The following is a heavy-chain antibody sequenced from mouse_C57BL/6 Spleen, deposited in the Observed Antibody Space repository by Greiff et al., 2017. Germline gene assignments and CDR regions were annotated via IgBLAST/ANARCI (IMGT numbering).Heavy chain of an antibody. CDR3: ASDYDYGFAY. V-gene: IGHV1-64*01. CDR2: IHPNSGST. D-gene: IGHD2-4*01. CDR1: GYTFTSYW. J-gene: IGHJ3*01. Sequence: VQLQQPGAELVKPGASVKLSCKASGYTFTSYWMHWVKQRPGQGLEWIGMIHPNSGSTNYNEKFKSKATLTVDKSSSTAYMQLSSLPSEDSAVYYCASDYDYGFAYWGQGTLVTVSA.